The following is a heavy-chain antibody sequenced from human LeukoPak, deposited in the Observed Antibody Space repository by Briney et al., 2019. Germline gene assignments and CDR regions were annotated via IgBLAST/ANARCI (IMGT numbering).Heavy chain of an antibody. Sequence: SETLSLTCTVSDGSISSYYWSWSRQPPGKGLEWIGYIYYSGSTNYNPSLKSRVTISVDTSKNQFSLKLSSVTAAATAVYYCAGRVGARFDYWGQGTLVTVSS. CDR1: DGSISSYY. CDR2: IYYSGST. V-gene: IGHV4-59*01. CDR3: AGRVGARFDY. D-gene: IGHD1-26*01. J-gene: IGHJ4*02.